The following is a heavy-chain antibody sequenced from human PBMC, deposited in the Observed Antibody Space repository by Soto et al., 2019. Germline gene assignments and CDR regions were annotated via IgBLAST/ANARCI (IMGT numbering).Heavy chain of an antibody. D-gene: IGHD1-26*01. Sequence: GGSLRHRWGVAGVNFVDLGWCCTRQAPGKWLEWVSGVNWNGGSTGYADSVKGRFTISRDNAKNSLYLQMNSLRAEDTAFYYCVRGASLNFDYWGQGTLVTVSS. CDR3: VRGASLNFDY. CDR2: VNWNGGST. V-gene: IGHV3-20*04. J-gene: IGHJ4*02. CDR1: GVNFVDLG.